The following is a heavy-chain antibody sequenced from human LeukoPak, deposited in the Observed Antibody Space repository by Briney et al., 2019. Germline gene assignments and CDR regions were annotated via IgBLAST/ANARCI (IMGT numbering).Heavy chain of an antibody. Sequence: GGSLRLSCAASGFTFSSYGMHWVRQAPGKGQEWVAVISYDGSNKYYADSVKGRFTISRDNSKNTLYLQMNSLRAEDTAVYYCAKDGGGTLDYWGQGTLVTVSS. CDR3: AKDGGGTLDY. D-gene: IGHD2-15*01. CDR1: GFTFSSYG. J-gene: IGHJ4*02. CDR2: ISYDGSNK. V-gene: IGHV3-30*18.